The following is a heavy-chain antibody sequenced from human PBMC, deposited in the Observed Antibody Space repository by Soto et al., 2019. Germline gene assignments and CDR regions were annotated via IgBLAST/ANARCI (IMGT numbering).Heavy chain of an antibody. CDR3: ARPASSLDYYYGMDV. J-gene: IGHJ6*02. V-gene: IGHV1-3*01. CDR1: GYTFTSYA. D-gene: IGHD6-13*01. CDR2: INAGNGNT. Sequence: QVQLVQSGAEVKKPGASVKVSCKASGYTFTSYAMHWVRRAPGQRLEWMGWINAGNGNTKYSQKFQGRVTITRDTSASTAYMELSSLRSEDTAVYYCARPASSLDYYYGMDVWGQGTTVTVSS.